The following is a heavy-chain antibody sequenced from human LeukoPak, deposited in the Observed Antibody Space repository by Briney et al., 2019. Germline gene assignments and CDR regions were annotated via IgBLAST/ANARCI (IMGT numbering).Heavy chain of an antibody. CDR2: VSSIGGTT. CDR1: GFTFSSYA. V-gene: IGHV3-64D*06. D-gene: IGHD3-16*01. Sequence: PGGSLRFSCSASGFTFSSYAMRWVRQAPGKGLEYVLAVSSIGGTTYYADSVKGRFTISRDNSKNTLYLQMSSLRAEDTAVYYCGKDGTGDDLYFDYWGQGTLVTVSS. CDR3: GKDGTGDDLYFDY. J-gene: IGHJ4*02.